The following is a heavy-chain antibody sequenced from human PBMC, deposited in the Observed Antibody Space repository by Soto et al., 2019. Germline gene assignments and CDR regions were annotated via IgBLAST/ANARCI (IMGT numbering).Heavy chain of an antibody. CDR3: AKDQRWFGELKWFDP. Sequence: QVQLVESGGGVVQPGRSLRLSCAASGFTFSSYGMHWVRQAPGKRLEWVAVISYDGSNKYYADSVKGRFTISRDNSKNTLYLQMNSLRAEDTAVYYCAKDQRWFGELKWFDPWGQGTLVTVSS. D-gene: IGHD3-10*01. J-gene: IGHJ5*02. CDR1: GFTFSSYG. V-gene: IGHV3-30*18. CDR2: ISYDGSNK.